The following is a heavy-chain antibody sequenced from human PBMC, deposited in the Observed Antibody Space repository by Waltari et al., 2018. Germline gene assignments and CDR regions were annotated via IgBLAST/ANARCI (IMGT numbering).Heavy chain of an antibody. D-gene: IGHD5-18*01. CDR3: ARDVIYSDGGMDV. Sequence: EVQLVESGGGLLQPGGSLRLSCAASGFTVSSNYISWVRQAPGKGLEWVSVIYSGGSTYYADSVKGRFTISRDNSKNTLYLQMNSLRAEDTAVYYCARDVIYSDGGMDVWGQGTTVTVSS. CDR1: GFTVSSNY. J-gene: IGHJ6*02. V-gene: IGHV3-53*01. CDR2: IYSGGST.